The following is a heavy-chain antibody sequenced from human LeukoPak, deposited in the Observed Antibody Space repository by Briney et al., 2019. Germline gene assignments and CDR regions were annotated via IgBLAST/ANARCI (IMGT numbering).Heavy chain of an antibody. J-gene: IGHJ5*02. CDR3: ARGIAAAGTRWFDP. Sequence: ASVKVSCKASGYTFTGYYMHWVRQAPGQGLEWRGWINPNSGGTNYAQKFQGWVTMTRDTSISTAYMELSRLRSDDTAVYYCARGIAAAGTRWFDPWGQGTLVTVSS. CDR1: GYTFTGYY. CDR2: INPNSGGT. V-gene: IGHV1-2*04. D-gene: IGHD6-13*01.